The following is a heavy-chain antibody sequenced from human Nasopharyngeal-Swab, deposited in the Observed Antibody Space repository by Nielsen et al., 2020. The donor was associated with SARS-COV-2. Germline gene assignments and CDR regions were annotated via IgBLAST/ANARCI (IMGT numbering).Heavy chain of an antibody. CDR2: IYSGGST. Sequence: GGSLRLSCAASGFTVSSNYMSWVRQAPGKGLEWVSVIYSGGSTYCADSVKGRFTISRDNSKNTLYLQMNSLRADDTAVYYCATPRGFSGYDYGYWGQGTLVTVSS. CDR3: ATPRGFSGYDYGY. CDR1: GFTVSSNY. V-gene: IGHV3-66*04. J-gene: IGHJ4*02. D-gene: IGHD5-12*01.